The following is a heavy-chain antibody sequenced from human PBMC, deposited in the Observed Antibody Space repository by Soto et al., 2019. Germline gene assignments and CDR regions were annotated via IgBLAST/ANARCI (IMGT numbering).Heavy chain of an antibody. Sequence: SRPTLVNPTQALTETCTFSGFALGTSGMRVSWIRQPPGKALEWLARSDCDGDKLYMTSLKTRLTTSPDTYKYQVVLTMPKMDPLDTATYYCARSIAPAGNRCFDPWPQATLVTVSS. CDR1: GFALGTSGMR. CDR3: ARSIAPAGNRCFDP. J-gene: IGHJ5*02. CDR2: SDCDGDK. D-gene: IGHD6-13*01. V-gene: IGHV2-70*04.